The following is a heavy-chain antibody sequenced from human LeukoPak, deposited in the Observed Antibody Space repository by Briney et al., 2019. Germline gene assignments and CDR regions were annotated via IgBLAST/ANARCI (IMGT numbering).Heavy chain of an antibody. D-gene: IGHD5-12*01. Sequence: KPSETLSLTCTVSGDSISSGYWNWIRQPPGKGLEWIGYIFYTGSTNYNPSLRSRVTISVDTSKNQVSLILSSVTAADTAVYYCSRGRAAAFDVWGQGTMVTVSS. CDR2: IFYTGST. CDR3: SRGRAAAFDV. J-gene: IGHJ3*01. CDR1: GDSISSGY. V-gene: IGHV4-59*01.